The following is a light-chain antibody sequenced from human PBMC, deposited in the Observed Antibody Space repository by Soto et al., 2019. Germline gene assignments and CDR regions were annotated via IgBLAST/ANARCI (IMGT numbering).Light chain of an antibody. V-gene: IGKV3-20*01. CDR2: GAY. CDR3: QQYASSPRT. CDR1: QSFTTSQ. J-gene: IGKJ1*01. Sequence: EIVLTQSRGTVSLSPGERATLFGRSSQSFTTSQLAWYQQKPGQAPRVLIFGAYSRATGITDRFSGSGSGTDFTITIGRLEPEDSAVYYCQQYASSPRTVGQVTQVEIK.